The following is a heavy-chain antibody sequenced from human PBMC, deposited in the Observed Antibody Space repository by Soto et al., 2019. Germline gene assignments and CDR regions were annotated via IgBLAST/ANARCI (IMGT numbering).Heavy chain of an antibody. CDR1: GYSFTSYD. J-gene: IGHJ4*02. V-gene: IGHV1-8*02. CDR3: ARDRYDGTNYFSV. CDR2: MNPNSGNT. Sequence: ASVKVSCKSSGYSFTSYDISWVRQAAGQGLEWMGGMNPNSGNTGYAKKFQGRVTMTRNTAISTDYLELSSLTSEDTAVYYCARDRYDGTNYFSVWGQGTLVTVSS. D-gene: IGHD2-8*01.